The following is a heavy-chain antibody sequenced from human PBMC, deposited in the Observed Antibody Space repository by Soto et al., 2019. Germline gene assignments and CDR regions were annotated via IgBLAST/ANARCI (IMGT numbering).Heavy chain of an antibody. J-gene: IGHJ6*02. CDR1: GYTFTSYG. Sequence: QVQLVQSGAEVKKPGASVKVSCKASGYTFTSYGISWVRQAPGQGLEWMGWISAYNGNTNYAQKHQGRVTMTTDTSTSTASMELRGLRSDDTAVYFSARDLGAYVMGVWGQGTTVTVSS. CDR3: ARDLGAYVMGV. CDR2: ISAYNGNT. V-gene: IGHV1-18*01.